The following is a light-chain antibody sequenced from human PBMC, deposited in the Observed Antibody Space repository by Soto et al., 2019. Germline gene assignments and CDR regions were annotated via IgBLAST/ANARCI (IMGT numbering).Light chain of an antibody. CDR1: SSDIGGYNY. Sequence: QSALTQPASVSGSPGQSITFSCTGTSSDIGGYNYVSWYQQHPGKAPKLMIYEVSKRPSGVSNRFSGSKSDNTASLTISGLQADDEADYYCSSYTSSSPYVFGTGTKVTVL. V-gene: IGLV2-14*01. J-gene: IGLJ1*01. CDR3: SSYTSSSPYV. CDR2: EVS.